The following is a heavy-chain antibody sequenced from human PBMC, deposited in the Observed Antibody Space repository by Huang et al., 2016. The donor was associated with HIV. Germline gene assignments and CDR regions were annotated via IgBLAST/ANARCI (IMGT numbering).Heavy chain of an antibody. CDR2: VYQSGST. CDR1: GDFISSTNYY. D-gene: IGHD6-13*01. CDR3: ASQHIGAAATWF. Sequence: QLQLQESGPGQVKPSETLSLTCTVSGDFISSTNYYWGWIRQSPGKGLEWVGSVYQSGSTNHNPSLKSRVTVSVDTSRNQFSLRLNSVTAADTAVYYCASQHIGAAATWFWGRGTQVAVSS. V-gene: IGHV4-39*01. J-gene: IGHJ4*02.